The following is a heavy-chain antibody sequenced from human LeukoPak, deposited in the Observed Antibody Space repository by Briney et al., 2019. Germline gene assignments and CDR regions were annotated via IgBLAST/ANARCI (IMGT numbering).Heavy chain of an antibody. Sequence: PGGSLRLSCAASGFTFGSYAMHWVRQAPGKGLEWVAVISYDGSNKYYADSVKGRFTISRDNSKNTLYLQMNSLRAEDTAVYYCARVGSGSYYGLDYWGQGTLVTVSS. D-gene: IGHD1-26*01. CDR2: ISYDGSNK. J-gene: IGHJ4*02. CDR3: ARVGSGSYYGLDY. V-gene: IGHV3-30-3*01. CDR1: GFTFGSYA.